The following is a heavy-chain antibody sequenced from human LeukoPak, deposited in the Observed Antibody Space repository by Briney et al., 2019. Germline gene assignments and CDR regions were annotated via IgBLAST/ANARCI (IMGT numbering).Heavy chain of an antibody. CDR2: ISPDGRST. CDR1: GFNFNTYW. D-gene: IGHD6-19*01. V-gene: IGHV3-74*01. J-gene: IGHJ4*02. Sequence: PGGSLRLSCAGSGFNFNTYWMHWVRQPPGKGLVWVSRISPDGRSTNYADSVKGRCTISRDTAKNTFNRQMNSLRAENTAIYYCPKVDGTGNSVFDNWGQGTLVPVSS. CDR3: PKVDGTGNSVFDN.